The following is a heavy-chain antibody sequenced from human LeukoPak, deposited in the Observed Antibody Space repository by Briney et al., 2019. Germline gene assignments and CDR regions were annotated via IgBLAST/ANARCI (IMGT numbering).Heavy chain of an antibody. CDR3: AKASYYYGSGSPRLDYYGVDV. V-gene: IGHV3-30*18. D-gene: IGHD3-10*01. Sequence: GRSLRLSCAASGFTFSSYGMHWVRQAPGKGLEWVAVTSYDGSNKYYADSVKGRFTISRDNSKNTLYLQMNSLRAEDTAVYYCAKASYYYGSGSPRLDYYGVDVWGKGTTVTVSS. CDR1: GFTFSSYG. CDR2: TSYDGSNK. J-gene: IGHJ6*04.